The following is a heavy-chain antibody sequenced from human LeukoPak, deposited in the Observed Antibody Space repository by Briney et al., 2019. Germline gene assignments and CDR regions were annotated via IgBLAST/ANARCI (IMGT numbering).Heavy chain of an antibody. J-gene: IGHJ4*02. CDR2: IYYSGST. V-gene: IGHV4-59*02. CDR3: ARRGYCSSTSCYIFDY. CDR1: GGSVSNYY. D-gene: IGHD2-2*01. Sequence: PSETLSLTCSVSGGSVSNYYWSWIRQPPGKGLEWIGYIYYSGSTNYNPSLKSRVTISVDTSKNQFSLKLSSVTAADTAVYYCARRGYCSSTSCYIFDYWGQGTLSPSPQ.